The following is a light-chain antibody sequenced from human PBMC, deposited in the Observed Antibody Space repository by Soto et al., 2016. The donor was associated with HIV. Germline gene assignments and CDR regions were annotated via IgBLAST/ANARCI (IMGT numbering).Light chain of an antibody. V-gene: IGKV1-9*01. CDR3: QQLNSYPLT. CDR2: AAS. CDR1: QDITNY. Sequence: DILMTQSPSSLSAAVGDSVTITCRASQDITNYLAWYQQKPGKVPKLLIYAASTLQSGVPSRFSGSGSGTEFTLTISSLQPEDFATYYCQQLNSYPLTFGQGTKLEIK. J-gene: IGKJ2*01.